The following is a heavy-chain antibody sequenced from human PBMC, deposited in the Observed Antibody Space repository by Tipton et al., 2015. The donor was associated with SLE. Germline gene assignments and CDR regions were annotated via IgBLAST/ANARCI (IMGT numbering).Heavy chain of an antibody. Sequence: SLRLSCAASGFTFSSYAMHWVRQAPGKGLEWVAVISYDGSNKYYADSVKGRFTISRDNSKNTLYLQMNSLRAEDTAVYYCARDRTIYRVRGAFDIWGQGTMVTVSS. CDR1: GFTFSSYA. CDR2: ISYDGSNK. J-gene: IGHJ3*02. CDR3: ARDRTIYRVRGAFDI. D-gene: IGHD3-3*01. V-gene: IGHV3-30-3*01.